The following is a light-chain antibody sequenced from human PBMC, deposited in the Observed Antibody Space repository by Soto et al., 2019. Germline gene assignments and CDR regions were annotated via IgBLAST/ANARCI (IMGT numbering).Light chain of an antibody. CDR3: SSYISSSTPYL. CDR1: SSDVGAYNY. V-gene: IGLV2-14*01. J-gene: IGLJ1*01. Sequence: SVLPQPASLSGSPGQSITISCTGTSSDVGAYNYVSWYQQRPGKAPKLIIYEVXYRPSAVSNRFSGSKSGNTASLTISGLQAEDAAHYYCSSYISSSTPYLFGTGTKVTVL. CDR2: EVX.